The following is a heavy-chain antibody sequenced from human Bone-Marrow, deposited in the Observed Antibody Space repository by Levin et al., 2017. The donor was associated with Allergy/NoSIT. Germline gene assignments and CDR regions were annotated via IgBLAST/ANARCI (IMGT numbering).Heavy chain of an antibody. CDR2: IYYSGSS. J-gene: IGHJ5*02. CDR3: ARGYYYDSSGYYYPHWFDP. CDR1: GGSISSYY. D-gene: IGHD3-22*01. V-gene: IGHV4-59*01. Sequence: SETLSLTCTVSGGSISSYYWSWIRQPPGKGLEWIGYIYYSGSSNYNPSLKSRVTISVDTSKNQFSLKLSSVTAADTAVYYCARGYYYDSSGYYYPHWFDPWGQGTLVTVSS.